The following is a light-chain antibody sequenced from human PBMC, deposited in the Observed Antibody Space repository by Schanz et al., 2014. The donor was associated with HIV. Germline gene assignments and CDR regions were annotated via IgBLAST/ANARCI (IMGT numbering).Light chain of an antibody. CDR3: SSYAGSNNYV. CDR1: SSDVGSDNY. J-gene: IGLJ1*01. V-gene: IGLV2-14*01. Sequence: QSALTQPASVSGSPGQSITISCTGVSSDVGSDNYVSWYQQNPGRTPKLIIYDVSNRPSGISNRFSGSKSGNTASLTISGLQAEDEADYYCSSYAGSNNYVFGTGTKLTVL. CDR2: DVS.